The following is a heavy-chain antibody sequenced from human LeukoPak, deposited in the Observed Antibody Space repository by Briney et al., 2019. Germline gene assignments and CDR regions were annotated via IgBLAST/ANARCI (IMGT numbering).Heavy chain of an antibody. CDR1: GYTFTGYY. Sequence: ASVKVSCKASGYTFTGYYMHWVRQAPGQGLEWMGWINPNSGGTNYAQKFQGRVTITADESTSTAYMELSSLRSEDTAVYYCARGLYSGYYGYWGQGTLVTVSS. V-gene: IGHV1-2*02. CDR2: INPNSGGT. J-gene: IGHJ4*02. CDR3: ARGLYSGYYGY. D-gene: IGHD3-22*01.